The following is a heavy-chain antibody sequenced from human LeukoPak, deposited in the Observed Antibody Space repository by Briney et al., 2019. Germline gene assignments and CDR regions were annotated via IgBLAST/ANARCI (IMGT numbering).Heavy chain of an antibody. CDR1: GYSFTSYW. J-gene: IGHJ4*02. CDR3: ARVPSSRGWYDEHPFDY. Sequence: GESLKISCKGSGYSFTSYWIGWVRQMPGKGLEWMGIIYPGDSDTRYSPSFQGQVTISADKSISTAYLQWSSLKASDTAMYYCARVPSSRGWYDEHPFDYWGQGTLVTVSS. V-gene: IGHV5-51*01. CDR2: IYPGDSDT. D-gene: IGHD6-19*01.